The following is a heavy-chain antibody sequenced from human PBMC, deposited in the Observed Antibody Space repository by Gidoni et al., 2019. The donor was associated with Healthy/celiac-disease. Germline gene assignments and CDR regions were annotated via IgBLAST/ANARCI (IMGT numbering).Heavy chain of an antibody. Sequence: QLQLQESGPGLVKPSETLSLTCPVSGGSISSSSYYWGWIRQPPGKGLEWIGSIYYSGSTYYNPSLKSRVTISVDTSKNQFSLKLSSVTAADTAVYYCASYLILELHYWGQGTLVTVSS. CDR2: IYYSGST. J-gene: IGHJ4*02. D-gene: IGHD1-7*01. CDR1: GGSISSSSYY. CDR3: ASYLILELHY. V-gene: IGHV4-39*01.